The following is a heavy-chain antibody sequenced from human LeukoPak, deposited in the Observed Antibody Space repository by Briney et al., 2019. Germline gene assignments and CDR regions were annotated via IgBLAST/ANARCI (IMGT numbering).Heavy chain of an antibody. V-gene: IGHV1-69*05. CDR3: ARGFPPRRNYDSSGYYSYYFDH. CDR2: IIPIFGTA. D-gene: IGHD3-22*01. Sequence: SVKVSCKASGGTFSSYAISWVRQAPGQGLEWMGGIIPIFGTANYAQKFQGRVTMTTDTSTSTAYMELRSLRSDDTAVYYCARGFPPRRNYDSSGYYSYYFDHWGQGTLVTVSS. J-gene: IGHJ4*02. CDR1: GGTFSSYA.